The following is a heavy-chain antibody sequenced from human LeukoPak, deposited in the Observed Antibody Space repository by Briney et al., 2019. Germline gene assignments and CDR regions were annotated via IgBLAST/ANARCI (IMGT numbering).Heavy chain of an antibody. V-gene: IGHV4-59*01. Sequence: SETLSLTCTVSGGSISDYFWGWIRQPPGKGLEWIGYIYYSGSTNYNPSLKSRVTISVDTSKNQFSLKLSSVTAADTAVYYCARGSSGWYYFDYWGQGTLVTVSS. J-gene: IGHJ4*02. CDR1: GGSISDYF. D-gene: IGHD6-19*01. CDR2: IYYSGST. CDR3: ARGSSGWYYFDY.